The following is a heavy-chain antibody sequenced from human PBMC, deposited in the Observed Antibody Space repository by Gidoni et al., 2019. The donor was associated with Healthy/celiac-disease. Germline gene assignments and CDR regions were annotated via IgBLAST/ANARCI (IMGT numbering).Heavy chain of an antibody. D-gene: IGHD3-9*01. V-gene: IGHV3-33*01. CDR3: ARETYDILTGYSHFDY. Sequence: QVQLVESGGGVVQPGRSLRLSCAASGFTFSSYGMHWVRQAPGKGLEWVAVIWYDVSNKYYADSVKGRFTISRDNSKNTLYLQMNSLRAEDTAVYYCARETYDILTGYSHFDYWGQGTLVTVSS. J-gene: IGHJ4*02. CDR2: IWYDVSNK. CDR1: GFTFSSYG.